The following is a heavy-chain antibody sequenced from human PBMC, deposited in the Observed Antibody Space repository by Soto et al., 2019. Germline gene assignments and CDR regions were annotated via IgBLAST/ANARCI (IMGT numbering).Heavy chain of an antibody. J-gene: IGHJ4*02. V-gene: IGHV3-9*01. CDR3: AKDLIAVAGPIDY. D-gene: IGHD6-19*01. CDR2: ISWNSGSI. Sequence: PEGSLRLSCAASGFTFDDYSMHWGRRAPGKGLEWVSGISWNSGSIGYADSVKGRFTISRDNAKNSLYLQMNSLRAEDTALYYCAKDLIAVAGPIDYWGQGTLVTVS. CDR1: GFTFDDYS.